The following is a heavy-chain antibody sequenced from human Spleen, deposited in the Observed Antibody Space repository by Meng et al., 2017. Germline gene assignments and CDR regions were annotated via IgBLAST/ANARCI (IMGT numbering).Heavy chain of an antibody. J-gene: IGHJ4*02. CDR3: ARGSVSGDYYDSSGYYYFDY. Sequence: QVQLQTWGAGLLKPSETLSLTCAVYGGSFSGYYWSWIRQPPGKGLEWIGEINHSGSTNYNPSLKSRVTISVDTSKNQFSLKLSSVTAADTAVYYCARGSVSGDYYDSSGYYYFDYWGQGTLVTVSS. CDR1: GGSFSGYY. D-gene: IGHD3-22*01. V-gene: IGHV4-34*01. CDR2: INHSGST.